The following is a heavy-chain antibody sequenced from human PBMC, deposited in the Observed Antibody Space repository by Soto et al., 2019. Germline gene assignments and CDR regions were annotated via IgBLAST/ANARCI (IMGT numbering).Heavy chain of an antibody. V-gene: IGHV4-31*03. J-gene: IGHJ5*02. CDR2: IYYNGNT. CDR3: ARCSLVVIPVPGFDP. Sequence: SETLSLTCTVSGGSVSSGSHYWSWIRQPPGKGLEWIGYIYYNGNTYYNPSLKSRVTVSVDTSKNQFSLNVRSVTAADTAVYYCARCSLVVIPVPGFDPWGQGTLVTVSS. D-gene: IGHD2-15*01. CDR1: GGSVSSGSHY.